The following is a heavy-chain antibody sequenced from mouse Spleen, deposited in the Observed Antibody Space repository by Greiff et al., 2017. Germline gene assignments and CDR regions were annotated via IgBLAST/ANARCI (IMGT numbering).Heavy chain of an antibody. V-gene: IGHV5-9*04. Sequence: DVKLVESGGGLVKLGGSLKLSCAASGFTFSSYDMSWVRQTPEKRLEWVATISSGGGNTYYPDSVKGRSTISRDNAKNTLYLQMSSLKSENTAMYYGARHEAYDGYYFDDWGQGTTLTVSS. CDR2: ISSGGGNT. CDR3: ARHEAYDGYYFDD. D-gene: IGHD2-3*01. CDR1: GFTFSSYD. J-gene: IGHJ2*01.